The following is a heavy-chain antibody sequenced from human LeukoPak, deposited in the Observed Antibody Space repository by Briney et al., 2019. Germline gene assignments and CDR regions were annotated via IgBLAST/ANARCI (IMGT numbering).Heavy chain of an antibody. D-gene: IGHD3-10*01. Sequence: PGGSLRLSCAASGFRFSGYVMNWVRQAPGKGLEWVSGISGSGNSAYYAGSVEGRFTISRDNSKNTLYLQMKSLRAEDTAVYFCATGRGLIVRGVVSDTRGQGTLVTVSS. CDR2: ISGSGNSA. V-gene: IGHV3-23*01. J-gene: IGHJ4*02. CDR1: GFRFSGYV. CDR3: ATGRGLIVRGVVSDT.